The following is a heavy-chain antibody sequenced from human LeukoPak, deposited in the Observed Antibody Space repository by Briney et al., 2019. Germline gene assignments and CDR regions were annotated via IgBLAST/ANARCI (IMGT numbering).Heavy chain of an antibody. Sequence: SETLSLTCAVYGGSFSGYYWSWIRQPQGKGLEWIGEINHSGSTNYNPSLKSRVTISVDTSKNQFSLKLSSVTAADTAVYYCARGRRYYDSSGYYLGWFDPWGQGTLVTVSS. V-gene: IGHV4-34*01. J-gene: IGHJ5*02. D-gene: IGHD3-22*01. CDR1: GGSFSGYY. CDR3: ARGRRYYDSSGYYLGWFDP. CDR2: INHSGST.